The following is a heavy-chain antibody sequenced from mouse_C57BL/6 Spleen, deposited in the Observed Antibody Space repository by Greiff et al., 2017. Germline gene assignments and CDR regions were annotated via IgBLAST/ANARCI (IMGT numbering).Heavy chain of an antibody. V-gene: IGHV1-69*01. CDR2: IDPSDSYT. CDR3: ARSAGGNYYFDY. CDR1: GYTFTSYW. Sequence: VQLKQPGAELVMPGASVKLSCKASGYTFTSYWMHWVKQRPGQGLEWIGEIDPSDSYTNYNQKFKGKSTLTVDKSSSTAYMQLSSLTSEDSAVYYCARSAGGNYYFDYWGQGTTLTVSS. D-gene: IGHD2-1*01. J-gene: IGHJ2*01.